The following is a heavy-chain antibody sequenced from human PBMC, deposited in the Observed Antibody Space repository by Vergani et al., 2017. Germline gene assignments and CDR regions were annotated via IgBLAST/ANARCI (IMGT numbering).Heavy chain of an antibody. CDR3: AGDSASLSSWFDP. J-gene: IGHJ5*02. CDR2: IYTSGSS. Sequence: QVQLQESGPGLVKPSETLSLTCTVSGGSISSGSYYWNWIRQPAGKGLEWIGRIYTSGSSNYNPSLKSRVTISVDTSKNQFSLKLSSVPAADTAVYYCAGDSASLSSWFDPWGQGTLVTVSS. D-gene: IGHD3-10*01. V-gene: IGHV4-61*02. CDR1: GGSISSGSYY.